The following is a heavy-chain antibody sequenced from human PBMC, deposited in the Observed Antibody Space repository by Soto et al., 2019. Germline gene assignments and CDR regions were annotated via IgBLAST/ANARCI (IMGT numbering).Heavy chain of an antibody. V-gene: IGHV1-3*01. Sequence: ASVKVSGKASGYSFSNYAMHWVRRAPGHRLEWMGWINGGNGNTEYSQKFQGRVTITRDTSASTAYMELNSLRSEDTAVYYCARVGTSSWDFGYWGQGTLVTVSS. CDR2: INGGNGNT. CDR1: GYSFSNYA. CDR3: ARVGTSSWDFGY. D-gene: IGHD6-13*01. J-gene: IGHJ4*02.